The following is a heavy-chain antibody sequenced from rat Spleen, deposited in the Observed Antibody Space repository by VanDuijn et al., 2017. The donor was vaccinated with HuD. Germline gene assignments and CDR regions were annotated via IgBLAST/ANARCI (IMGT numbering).Heavy chain of an antibody. J-gene: IGHJ4*01. V-gene: IGHV2-43*01. Sequence: QVQLKESGPGLVQPSQTLSLTCTVSGFSLTSFHVSWVRQPPGKGLEWMGVIWTGGTTAYSSLLKSRLSISRDISKSQVFLKMNSLQTDDTAIYYCTRAIAADYVMAAWGQGASVTVSS. CDR3: TRAIAADYVMAA. CDR1: GFSLTSFH. D-gene: IGHD1-2*01. CDR2: IWTGGTT.